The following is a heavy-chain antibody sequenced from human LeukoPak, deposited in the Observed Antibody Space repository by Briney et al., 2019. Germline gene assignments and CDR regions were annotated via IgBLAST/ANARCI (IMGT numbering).Heavy chain of an antibody. CDR1: GFTVSSNY. D-gene: IGHD3-22*01. V-gene: IGHV3-66*01. CDR2: TYSGGST. CDR3: ANLYDSSGYYGYFDY. J-gene: IGHJ4*02. Sequence: GGSLRLPCAASGFTVSSNYMSWVRQAPGKGLEWVSVTYSGGSTYYADSVKGRFTISRDNSKNTLYLQMNSLRAEDTAVYYCANLYDSSGYYGYFDYWGQGTLVTVSS.